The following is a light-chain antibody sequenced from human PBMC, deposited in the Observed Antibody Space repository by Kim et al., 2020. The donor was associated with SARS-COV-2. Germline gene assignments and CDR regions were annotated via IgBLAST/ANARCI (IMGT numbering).Light chain of an antibody. J-gene: IGKJ1*01. CDR3: QQYNNWPWT. CDR1: QSVSSS. V-gene: IGKV3-15*01. CDR2: GAS. Sequence: VSPGERATLSCRASQSVSSSLAWYQQNPGQAPMLLIYGASTRATGIPARFSGSGSGTEFTLTISSLQSEDFAVYYCQQYNNWPWTFGQGTKVDIK.